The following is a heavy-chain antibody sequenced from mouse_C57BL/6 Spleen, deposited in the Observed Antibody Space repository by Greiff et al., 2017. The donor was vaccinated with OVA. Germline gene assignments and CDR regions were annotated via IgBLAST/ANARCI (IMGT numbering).Heavy chain of an antibody. Sequence: VQLQQPGAELVKPGASVKLSCKASGYTFTSYWMHWVKQRPGQGLEWIGMIHPNSGSTNYNEKFKSKATLTVDKSSSTAYVRLSSIASEDSAVYYCARELYYDYDVGYFDYWGQGTTLTVSS. CDR2: IHPNSGST. CDR1: GYTFTSYW. D-gene: IGHD2-4*01. J-gene: IGHJ2*01. CDR3: ARELYYDYDVGYFDY. V-gene: IGHV1-64*01.